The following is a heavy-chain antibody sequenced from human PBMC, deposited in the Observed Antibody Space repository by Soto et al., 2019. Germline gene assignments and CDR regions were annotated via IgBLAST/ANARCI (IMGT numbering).Heavy chain of an antibody. V-gene: IGHV1-69*13. CDR2: IIPIFGTA. Sequence: SVKVSCKASGGTFSSYAISWVRQAPGQWLEWMGGIIPIFGTANYAQKFQGRVTITADESTSTAYMELSSLRSEDTAVYYCARGPVDYYGMDVWGQGTTVTVSS. D-gene: IGHD2-21*01. CDR3: ARGPVDYYGMDV. CDR1: GGTFSSYA. J-gene: IGHJ6*02.